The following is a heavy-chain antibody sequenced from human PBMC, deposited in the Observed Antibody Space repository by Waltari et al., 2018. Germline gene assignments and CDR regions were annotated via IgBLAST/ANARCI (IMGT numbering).Heavy chain of an antibody. V-gene: IGHV3-23*01. J-gene: IGHJ4*02. CDR3: AKDLGQYTEDYYFRPFHY. CDR2: LRGSGDTT. D-gene: IGHD1-26*01. Sequence: EVQLLESGGGLVQPGGSLRISCAASGFTLSSYAISWVRQAPGKGVEWVSALRGSGDTTHYADSVKGRFTISRDNSKNTLYLQMSSLRAEDTAVYYCAKDLGQYTEDYYFRPFHYWGQGTLVTVSS. CDR1: GFTLSSYA.